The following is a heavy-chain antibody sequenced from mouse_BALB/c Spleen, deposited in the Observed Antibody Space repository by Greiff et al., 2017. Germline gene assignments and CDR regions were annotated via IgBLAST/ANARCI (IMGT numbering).Heavy chain of an antibody. V-gene: IGHV1-4*01. D-gene: IGHD2-4*01. CDR3: ARRMITTWGLNAMDY. Sequence: VQVVESGAELARPGASVKMSCKASGYTFTSYTMHWVKQRPGQGLEWIGYINPSSGYTNYNQKFKDKATLTADKSSSTAYMQLSSLTSEDSAVYYCARRMITTWGLNAMDYWGQGTSVTVSS. CDR2: INPSSGYT. CDR1: GYTFTSYT. J-gene: IGHJ4*01.